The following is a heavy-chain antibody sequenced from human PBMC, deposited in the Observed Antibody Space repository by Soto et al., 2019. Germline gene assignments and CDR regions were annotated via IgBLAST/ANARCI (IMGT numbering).Heavy chain of an antibody. CDR3: ARGLTSKEGPIYVWPRMDV. CDR2: SNGGNGNT. D-gene: IGHD3-16*01. J-gene: IGHJ6*04. CDR1: GYMFAGYL. Sequence: QVQLVQSGAEVKEPGASVKISCKASGYMFAGYLMHWVRQAPGQGLEWMGWSNGGNGNTKYSQRFQGSVTITRDTSASTGYMELSSLKSEDTAVYYCARGLTSKEGPIYVWPRMDVWGKGTTVIVSS. V-gene: IGHV1-3*01.